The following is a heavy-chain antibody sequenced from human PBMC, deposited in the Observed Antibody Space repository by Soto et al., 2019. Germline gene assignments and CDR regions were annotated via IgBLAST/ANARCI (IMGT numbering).Heavy chain of an antibody. J-gene: IGHJ4*02. CDR2: IIPIFGTA. Sequence: QVQLVQSGAEVKKPGSSVKVSCKASGGTFSSYAVRWVRQAPGQGLEWMGGIIPIFGTANYAQKFQGRVMITADESTSTAYMELSSLRSADTAVYYCARVRVRFLEWLGSEGWGQGTLVTVSS. D-gene: IGHD3-3*01. V-gene: IGHV1-69*12. CDR3: ARVRVRFLEWLGSEG. CDR1: GGTFSSYA.